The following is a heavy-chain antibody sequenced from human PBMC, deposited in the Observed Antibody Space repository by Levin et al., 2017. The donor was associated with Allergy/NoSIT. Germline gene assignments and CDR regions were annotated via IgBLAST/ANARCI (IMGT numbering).Heavy chain of an antibody. D-gene: IGHD6-19*01. Sequence: GGSLRLSCAASGFTFSNFGIHWVRQAPGKGLEWVSAIWYDGSNKYYRDSVKGRFTISRDNSNNTLYLQMDSLRVEDTAVYYCARDRYSAVAGSDCTHPLDYWGQRALVTVSS. CDR3: ARDRYSAVAGSDCTHPLDY. CDR1: GFTFSNFG. J-gene: IGHJ4*02. V-gene: IGHV3-33*01. CDR2: IWYDGSNK.